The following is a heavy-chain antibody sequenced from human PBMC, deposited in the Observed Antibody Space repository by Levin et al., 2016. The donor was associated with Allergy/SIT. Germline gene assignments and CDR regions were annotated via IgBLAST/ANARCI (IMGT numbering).Heavy chain of an antibody. J-gene: IGHJ4*02. CDR1: GGSISSSSYY. V-gene: IGHV4-39*07. CDR2: IYYSGST. D-gene: IGHD3-22*01. Sequence: SETLSLTCTVSGGSISSSSYYWGWIRQPPGKGLEWIGSIYYSGSTYYNPSLKSRVTISVDTSKNQFSLKLSSVTAADTAVYYCARMIVATQYYFDHWGQGTLVTVSS. CDR3: ARMIVATQYYFDH.